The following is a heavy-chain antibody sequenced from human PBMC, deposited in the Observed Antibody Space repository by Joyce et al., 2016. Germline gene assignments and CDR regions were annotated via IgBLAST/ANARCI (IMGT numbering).Heavy chain of an antibody. CDR1: GFTFSSYA. Sequence: QVQLAESGGGVVQPGRSLRLSCAASGFTFSSYAMHWVRKAPGKGLEWVAVISYDGSNKNYADSVKGRFTISRDNSKNTLYLQMNSLRPEDTAVYYCARDSNSCSGGNCYFHLGYWGQGTLVTVSS. CDR2: ISYDGSNK. V-gene: IGHV3-30*04. CDR3: ARDSNSCSGGNCYFHLGY. D-gene: IGHD2-15*01. J-gene: IGHJ4*02.